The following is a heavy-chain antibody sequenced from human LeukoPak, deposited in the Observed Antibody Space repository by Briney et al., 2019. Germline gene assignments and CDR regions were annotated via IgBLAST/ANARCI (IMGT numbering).Heavy chain of an antibody. D-gene: IGHD5-18*01. J-gene: IGHJ4*02. CDR3: ARERGYSYGYGDY. CDR1: GFTFSDYW. V-gene: IGHV3-7*01. CDR2: TKYDGAEE. Sequence: GGSLRLSCAASGFTFSDYWMRWMRQAPGKGLVWVANTKYDGAEEYYVDSVKGRFTISRDNAKNSLYLQMNSLRVEDTAVYYCARERGYSYGYGDYWGQGTLVTVSS.